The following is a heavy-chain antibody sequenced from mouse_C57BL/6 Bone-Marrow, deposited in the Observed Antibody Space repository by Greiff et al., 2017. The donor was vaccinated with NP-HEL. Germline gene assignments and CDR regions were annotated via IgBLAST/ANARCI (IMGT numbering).Heavy chain of an antibody. CDR2: IDPENGDT. CDR3: TTGGYDVAY. CDR1: GFNIKDDY. D-gene: IGHD2-2*01. V-gene: IGHV14-4*01. J-gene: IGHJ3*01. Sequence: EVKLMESGAELVRPGASVKLSCTASGFNIKDDYMHWVKQRPEQGLEWIGWIDPENGDTEYAPKFKGKATITADTSSNTAYLQLSSLTSEDTAVYYCTTGGYDVAYWGQGTLVTVSA.